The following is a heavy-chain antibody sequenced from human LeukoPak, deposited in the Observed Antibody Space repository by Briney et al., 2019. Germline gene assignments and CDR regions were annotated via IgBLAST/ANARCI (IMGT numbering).Heavy chain of an antibody. V-gene: IGHV4-34*01. CDR2: INHSGST. D-gene: IGHD3-10*01. J-gene: IGHJ4*02. CDR3: AKVRGVIS. Sequence: PSETLSLTCAVCRGSFSGYYWSWLRQPPGKGLEWIGEINHSGSTNYNPSLMSRVTISVDTSKNQFSLKLSSVTAADTAVYYCAKVRGVISWGQGTLVTVSS. CDR1: RGSFSGYY.